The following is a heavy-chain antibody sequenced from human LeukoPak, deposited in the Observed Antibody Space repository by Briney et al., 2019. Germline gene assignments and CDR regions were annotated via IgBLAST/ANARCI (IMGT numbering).Heavy chain of an antibody. Sequence: PGGSLRLSCAASGFTFSSYAMSWVRQAPGKGLEWVSAISGSGGSTYCADSVKGRFTISRGNSKNTLYLQMNSLRAEDTAVYYCAKGVSSVVYALNWFDPWGQGTLVTVSS. CDR2: ISGSGGST. CDR3: AKGVSSVVYALNWFDP. J-gene: IGHJ5*02. D-gene: IGHD2-8*02. CDR1: GFTFSSYA. V-gene: IGHV3-23*01.